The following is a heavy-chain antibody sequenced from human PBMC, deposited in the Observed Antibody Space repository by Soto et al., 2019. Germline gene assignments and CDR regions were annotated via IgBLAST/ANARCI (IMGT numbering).Heavy chain of an antibody. CDR3: ARGSSTSQKGAFDI. CDR1: GGSISSYY. CDR2: IYYSGST. D-gene: IGHD2-2*01. V-gene: IGHV4-59*08. J-gene: IGHJ3*02. Sequence: AETLSLSCTVSGGSISSYYWSWIRQPPGKGLEWIGYIYYSGSTNYNPSLKSRITISVDTSKNQFSLKLSSVTAADTAVYYCARGSSTSQKGAFDIWGQGTMVTVSS.